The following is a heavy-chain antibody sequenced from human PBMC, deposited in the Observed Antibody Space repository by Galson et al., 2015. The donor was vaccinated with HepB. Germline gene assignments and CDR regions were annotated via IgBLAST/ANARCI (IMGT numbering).Heavy chain of an antibody. Sequence: SLRLSCAASGFRFRNFALSWVRQAPGKGLEWVSTISANADRKHYADSVKGRFTTSTDSAKNTLFLQMISLRAEDTAVYYCAKDQDPVYDYDTTGYVGPYFDSRGQGTLVTVSS. J-gene: IGHJ4*02. CDR1: GFRFRNFA. V-gene: IGHV3-23*01. CDR2: ISANADRK. D-gene: IGHD3-22*01. CDR3: AKDQDPVYDYDTTGYVGPYFDS.